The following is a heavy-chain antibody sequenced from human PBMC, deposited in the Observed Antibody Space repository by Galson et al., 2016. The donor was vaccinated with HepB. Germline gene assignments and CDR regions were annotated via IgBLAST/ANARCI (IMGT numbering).Heavy chain of an antibody. V-gene: IGHV3-30*18. CDR2: ISFDGNNK. Sequence: SLRLSCAASGFTFSSYGMYWVRQAPGKGLEWVAVISFDGNNKYYADSVKGRFTISRDNSKNMFYLQMNSLRPEATAVYYCAKGGLEMAWDWGQGTLVTVSS. CDR1: GFTFSSYG. D-gene: IGHD5-24*01. CDR3: AKGGLEMAWD. J-gene: IGHJ4*02.